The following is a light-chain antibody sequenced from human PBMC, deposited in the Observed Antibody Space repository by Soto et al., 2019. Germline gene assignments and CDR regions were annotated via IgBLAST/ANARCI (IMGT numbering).Light chain of an antibody. J-gene: IGKJ1*01. CDR3: QQRSNWPLT. Sequence: EIVLTQSPATLSLSPGERATLSCRASQSVSSYFAWYQQKPGQAPRLLNYDSSNRATGIPARLSGSGSETEFTLTISSLEPEHFAVYYCQQRSNWPLTFGKGTEVEIK. CDR1: QSVSSY. CDR2: DSS. V-gene: IGKV3-11*01.